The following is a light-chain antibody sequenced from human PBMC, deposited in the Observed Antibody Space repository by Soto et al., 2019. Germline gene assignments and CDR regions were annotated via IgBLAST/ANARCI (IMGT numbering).Light chain of an antibody. CDR1: SSDFGNYNL. CDR3: CSFTSSNTLEV. Sequence: QSALTQPASVSGSPGQSITISCTGTSSDFGNYNLVSWYQQHPGKVPKLILFEVNKRPSGVSGRFSGSKSGNTASLTISGLQAEDEADYYCCSFTSSNTLEVFGVGTKVTVL. V-gene: IGLV2-14*02. J-gene: IGLJ1*01. CDR2: EVN.